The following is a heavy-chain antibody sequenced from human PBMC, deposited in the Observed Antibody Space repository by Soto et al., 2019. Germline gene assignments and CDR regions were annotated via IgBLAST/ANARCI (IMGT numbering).Heavy chain of an antibody. J-gene: IGHJ3*02. Sequence: GESLKISCKGSGYSFTSYWIGWVRQMPGKGLEWMGIIYPGDSDTRYSPSFQGQVTISADKSISTAYLQWSSLKASDTATYYCASRYCSGGSCYQWMVAFDIWGQGTMVTVSS. CDR1: GYSFTSYW. CDR2: IYPGDSDT. CDR3: ASRYCSGGSCYQWMVAFDI. V-gene: IGHV5-51*01. D-gene: IGHD2-15*01.